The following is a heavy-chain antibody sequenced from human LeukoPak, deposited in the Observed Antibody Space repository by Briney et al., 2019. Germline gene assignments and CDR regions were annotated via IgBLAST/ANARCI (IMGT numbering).Heavy chain of an antibody. V-gene: IGHV4-59*01. CDR3: ARDLIVGAAIYYMDV. CDR2: IYYSGST. D-gene: IGHD1-26*01. Sequence: SETLSLTCTVSGGSISSYYWSWIRQPPGKGLEWIGYIYYSGSTNYNPPLKSRVTISVDTSKTQFSLKLSSVTAADTAVYYCARDLIVGAAIYYMDVWGKGTTVTVSS. J-gene: IGHJ6*03. CDR1: GGSISSYY.